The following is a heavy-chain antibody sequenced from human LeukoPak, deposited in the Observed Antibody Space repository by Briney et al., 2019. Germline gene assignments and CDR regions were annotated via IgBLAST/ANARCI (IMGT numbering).Heavy chain of an antibody. J-gene: IGHJ5*02. D-gene: IGHD6-13*01. CDR1: GGTFSSYA. Sequence: SVKVSCKASGGTFSSYAISWVRQAPGQGLEWMGGIIPIFGTANYAQKFQGRVTITADKSTSTAYMELSSLRSEDTAVYYCARCLGPSYSSSWYGFDPWGQGTLVAVSS. CDR3: ARCLGPSYSSSWYGFDP. CDR2: IIPIFGTA. V-gene: IGHV1-69*06.